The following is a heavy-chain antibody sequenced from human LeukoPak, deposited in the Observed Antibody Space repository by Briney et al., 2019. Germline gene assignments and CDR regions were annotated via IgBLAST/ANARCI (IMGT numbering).Heavy chain of an antibody. CDR3: AKDRYSSSSPT. J-gene: IGHJ5*02. Sequence: GGSLRLSCAASGFTFTSYAMGWVRQAPGKGLEWVSSISGSGDSTYYAASVKGRFTISKDNSKNTLSLQMNSLRAEDTALYYCAKDRYSSSSPTWGQGTLVTVSS. CDR2: ISGSGDST. CDR1: GFTFTSYA. V-gene: IGHV3-23*01. D-gene: IGHD6-13*01.